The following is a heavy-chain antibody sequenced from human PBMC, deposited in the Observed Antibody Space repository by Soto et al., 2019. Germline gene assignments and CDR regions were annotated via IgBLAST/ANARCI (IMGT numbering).Heavy chain of an antibody. Sequence: EVQLLESGGGLVQPGGSLRLSCAASGFTFSAFGKTWVRQAPGKGLEWVSSIGSSGTTTYYADSVKGRFTISRDNSKNTLFLQTNSLRVEDTAVYYCAKLITGTTSYWGQGTLVTVSS. CDR3: AKLITGTTSY. D-gene: IGHD1-7*01. V-gene: IGHV3-23*01. CDR1: GFTFSAFG. J-gene: IGHJ4*02. CDR2: IGSSGTTT.